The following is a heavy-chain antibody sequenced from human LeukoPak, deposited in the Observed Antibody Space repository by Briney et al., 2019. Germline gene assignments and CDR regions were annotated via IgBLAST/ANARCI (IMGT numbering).Heavy chain of an antibody. J-gene: IGHJ4*02. V-gene: IGHV3-23*01. CDR1: RFTFNNYA. Sequence: GGSLRLSCTASRFTFNNYAVSWVRQAPGKGLEWLSGISGGGDSEYYADSVKGRFTISRDNAKNTLYLQMNSLRVEDTAVYYCARARYCSSTSCYIDYWGQGTLVTVSS. CDR3: ARARYCSSTSCYIDY. D-gene: IGHD2-2*02. CDR2: ISGGGDSE.